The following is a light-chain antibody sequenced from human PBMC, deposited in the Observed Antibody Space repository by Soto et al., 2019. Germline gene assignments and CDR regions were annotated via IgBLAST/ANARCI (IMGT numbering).Light chain of an antibody. CDR2: DVD. Sequence: QSVLTQPASVSGSPGQSITISCTGTSSDVGHYHYVSWYQHHPGKAPKLMIYDVDNRPSGVSNRFSGSKSGNTASLTISGLQAEDEAVYYCNSYTSSGTYVVFGGGTKLTVL. CDR1: SSDVGHYHY. V-gene: IGLV2-14*03. J-gene: IGLJ2*01. CDR3: NSYTSSGTYVV.